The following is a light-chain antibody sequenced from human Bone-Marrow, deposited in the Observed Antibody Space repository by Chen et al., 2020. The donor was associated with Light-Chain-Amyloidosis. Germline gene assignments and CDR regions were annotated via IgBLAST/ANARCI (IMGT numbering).Light chain of an antibody. CDR2: CAS. CDR1: QTVLFSVNNKNY. CDR3: QQCYISPCT. V-gene: IGKV4-1*01. Sequence: DIVMTQSPDSLAVSLGERATINCKYSQTVLFSVNNKNYLNWYQQRTGQPPRLLIHCASARESGVPDRFSCSGSDTDFTLPIISLQAEDVSVYYCQQCYISPCTFGQGTKVEI. J-gene: IGKJ2*02.